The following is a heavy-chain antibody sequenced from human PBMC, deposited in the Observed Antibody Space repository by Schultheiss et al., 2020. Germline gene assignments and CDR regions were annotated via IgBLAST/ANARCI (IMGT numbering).Heavy chain of an antibody. CDR1: GGSFSGYY. CDR2: INHRGST. CDR3: ARWFRRGIYYYYMEV. J-gene: IGHJ6*03. Sequence: GSLRLSCAVYGGSFSGYYWSWIRQPPGKGLEWIGEINHRGSTNYNPSLKSRVTISVDTSKNQFSLKLSSVTAADTAVYYCARWFRRGIYYYYMEVWGKGTTVTIAS. V-gene: IGHV4-34*01. D-gene: IGHD3-10*01.